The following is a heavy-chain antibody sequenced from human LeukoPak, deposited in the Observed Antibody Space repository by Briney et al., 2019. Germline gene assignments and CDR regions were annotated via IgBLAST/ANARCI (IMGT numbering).Heavy chain of an antibody. CDR2: VGTGGDT. CDR1: GFSFRNYD. D-gene: IGHD6-13*01. Sequence: PGGSLRLSCSASGFSFRNYDMHWVRQPTGKGLEWVSAVGTGGDTYYAGSVKGRFTVVRENAKNTLYLQMNSLRAEDTAMYYCARRSAAAGIDAFDIWGQGTMVTVSS. V-gene: IGHV3-13*01. J-gene: IGHJ3*02. CDR3: ARRSAAAGIDAFDI.